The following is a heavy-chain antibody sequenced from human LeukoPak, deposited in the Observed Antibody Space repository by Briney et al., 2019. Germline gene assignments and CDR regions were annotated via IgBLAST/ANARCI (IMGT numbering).Heavy chain of an antibody. CDR3: ARAGIWGSYRNAAFDY. CDR2: INHSGST. D-gene: IGHD3-16*02. Sequence: SETLSLTCAVYGGSFSGYYWSWIRQPPGKGLEWIGEINHSGSTNYNPSLKSRVTISVDTSKNQFSLKLSSVTAADTAVYYCARAGIWGSYRNAAFDYWGQGTLVTVSS. J-gene: IGHJ4*02. CDR1: GGSFSGYY. V-gene: IGHV4-34*01.